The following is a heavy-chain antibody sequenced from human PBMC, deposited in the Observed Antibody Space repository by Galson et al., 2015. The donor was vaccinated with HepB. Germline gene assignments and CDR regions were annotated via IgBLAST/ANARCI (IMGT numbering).Heavy chain of an antibody. J-gene: IGHJ2*01. CDR1: GYTFTSYA. Sequence: SVKVSCKASGYTFTSYAMNWVRQAPGQGLEWMGWINTNTGNPTYAQGFTGRFVFSLDTSVSTAYLQISSLKAEDTAVYYCARDQIAVVGAEDWYFDLWGRGTLVTVSS. CDR2: INTNTGNP. D-gene: IGHD6-19*01. V-gene: IGHV7-4-1*02. CDR3: ARDQIAVVGAEDWYFDL.